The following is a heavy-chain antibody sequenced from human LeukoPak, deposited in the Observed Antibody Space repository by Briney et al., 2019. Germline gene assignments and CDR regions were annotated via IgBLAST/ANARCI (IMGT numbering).Heavy chain of an antibody. V-gene: IGHV5-51*01. CDR1: GYSFTSYW. CDR3: ARLGRIAAAGTGNSYYFDY. J-gene: IGHJ4*02. CDR2: IYPGDSDT. Sequence: GESLKISCQGSGYSFTSYWIGWVRQMPGKGLEWMGIIYPGDSDTRYSPSFQGQVTISADKSISTAYLQWSSLKASDTAMYYCARLGRIAAAGTGNSYYFDYWGQGTLVTVSS. D-gene: IGHD6-13*01.